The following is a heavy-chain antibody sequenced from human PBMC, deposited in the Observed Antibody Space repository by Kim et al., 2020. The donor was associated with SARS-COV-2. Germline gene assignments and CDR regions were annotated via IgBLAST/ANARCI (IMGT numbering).Heavy chain of an antibody. J-gene: IGHJ4*02. D-gene: IGHD3-3*01. Sequence: SRVTISVDTSKNQFSLKLSSVTAADTAVYYCARAPRITIFGVVNYYFDYWGQGTLVTVSS. V-gene: IGHV4-59*01. CDR3: ARAPRITIFGVVNYYFDY.